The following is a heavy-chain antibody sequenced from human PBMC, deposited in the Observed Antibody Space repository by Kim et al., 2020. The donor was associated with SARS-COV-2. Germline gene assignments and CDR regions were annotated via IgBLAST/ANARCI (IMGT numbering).Heavy chain of an antibody. CDR2: KK. D-gene: IGHD1-1*01. J-gene: IGHJ4*02. CDR3: AKEETVYFDY. V-gene: IGHV3-33*06. Sequence: KKHYAASVKGRFTIARDNSKNTLYLQMNSPSAEDTAVYDCAKEETVYFDYWGQGTLVTVSS.